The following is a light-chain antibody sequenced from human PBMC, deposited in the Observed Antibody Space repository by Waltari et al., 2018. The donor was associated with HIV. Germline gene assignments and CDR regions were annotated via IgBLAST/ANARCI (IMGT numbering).Light chain of an antibody. Sequence: EIVLTQSPATLSLSPGERATLSCRASQSVSSYLAWYQQKPGQAPRPLIYDASNRATGIPARCSGSGSGPHFTLTISSLGPEDFAVYYCQQRSNWPPWTFDQGTKVEIK. CDR3: QQRSNWPPWT. V-gene: IGKV3-11*01. CDR2: DAS. CDR1: QSVSSY. J-gene: IGKJ1*01.